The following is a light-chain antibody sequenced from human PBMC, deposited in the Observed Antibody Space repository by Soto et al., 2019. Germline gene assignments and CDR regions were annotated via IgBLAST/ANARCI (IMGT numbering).Light chain of an antibody. CDR1: QSISTK. CDR3: QQYKDWPT. Sequence: EIVMTQSPATLSVSPGERATLSCRASQSISTKLAWYQQKPGQAPRLLVSGASTRATGIPARFSGSGSGTEFTLTLSSLQSEDFAVYYCQQYKDWPTFGQGTKVDIK. J-gene: IGKJ1*01. V-gene: IGKV3-15*01. CDR2: GAS.